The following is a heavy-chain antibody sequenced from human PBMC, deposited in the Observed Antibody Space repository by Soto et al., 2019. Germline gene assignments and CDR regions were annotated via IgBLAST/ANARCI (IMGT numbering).Heavy chain of an antibody. D-gene: IGHD3-3*01. CDR3: ARPHTRFGVVIYYFDY. CDR1: GYTFTSYY. V-gene: IGHV1-46*03. CDR2: INPSGGST. J-gene: IGHJ4*02. Sequence: QVQLVQSGAEVKKPGASVKVSCKASGYTFTSYYMHWVRQAPGQGLEWMGIINPSGGSTSYAQKFQGRVTMTRDTSTSTVYMELSSLRSEDTSVYYFARPHTRFGVVIYYFDYWGQGTLVTVSS.